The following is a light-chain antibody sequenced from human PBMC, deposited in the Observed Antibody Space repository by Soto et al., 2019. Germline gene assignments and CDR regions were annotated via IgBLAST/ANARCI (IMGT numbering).Light chain of an antibody. CDR1: QSISSY. CDR2: AAS. J-gene: IGKJ1*01. Sequence: DIQMTQSPSSLSASVGDRVTITCRASQSISSYLNWFQQKPGKAPKLLIYAASSLQSGVPSRFSGSGSGTDYNLTISSLQREDLATYYCHQTYSSPWTFGQGTKVEVK. V-gene: IGKV1-39*01. CDR3: HQTYSSPWT.